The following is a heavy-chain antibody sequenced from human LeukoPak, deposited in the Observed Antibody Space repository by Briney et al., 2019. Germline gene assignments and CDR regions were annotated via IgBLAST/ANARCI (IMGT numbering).Heavy chain of an antibody. CDR1: GFTFSSYS. CDR2: ISSSSSYI. J-gene: IGHJ4*02. CDR3: ARGFDWLPFDY. Sequence: GGSLRLSCAASGFTFSSYSMNWVRQAPGKGLEWVSSISSSSSYIYYADSVKGRFTISRDNAKNSLYLQMNSLRAEDTAVYYCARGFDWLPFDYWGQGTLVTVSS. V-gene: IGHV3-21*01. D-gene: IGHD3-9*01.